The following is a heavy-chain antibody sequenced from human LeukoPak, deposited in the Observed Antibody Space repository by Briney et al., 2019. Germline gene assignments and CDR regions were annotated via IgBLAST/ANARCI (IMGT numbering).Heavy chain of an antibody. CDR2: INAGNGNT. Sequence: ASVKVSCKASGYTFTSYAMHWVRQAPGQRLEWMGWINAGNGNTKYSQKFQGRVTITRDTSASTAYMELSSLRSGDTAVYYCARALITMVRGVMIPPLGYWGQGTLVTVSS. CDR1: GYTFTSYA. CDR3: ARALITMVRGVMIPPLGY. D-gene: IGHD3-10*01. V-gene: IGHV1-3*01. J-gene: IGHJ4*02.